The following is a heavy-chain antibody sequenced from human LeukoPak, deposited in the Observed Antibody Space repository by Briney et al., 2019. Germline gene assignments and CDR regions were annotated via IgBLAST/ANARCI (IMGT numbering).Heavy chain of an antibody. Sequence: RSGGSLRLSCAASGFTFSSYSMNWVRQAPGKGLEWVSSISSSSSYIYYADSVKGRFTISRDNAKNSLYLQMNSLRAEDTAVYYCARSRIAAAGEYFQHWGQGTLVTVSS. J-gene: IGHJ1*01. CDR3: ARSRIAAAGEYFQH. CDR1: GFTFSSYS. V-gene: IGHV3-21*01. CDR2: ISSSSSYI. D-gene: IGHD6-13*01.